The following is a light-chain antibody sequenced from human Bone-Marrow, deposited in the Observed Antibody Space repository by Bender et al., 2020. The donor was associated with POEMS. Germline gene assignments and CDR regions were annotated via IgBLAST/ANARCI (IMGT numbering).Light chain of an antibody. J-gene: IGLJ1*01. CDR2: EGT. CDR3: CSVAASGAYV. Sequence: QSALTQPASVSGSPGQSITISCTGTTSDVGGSKYVFWYQQHPGKAPKLMIYEGTERPSGVSSRFSGSKSDNTASLTISGLQAEDEADYYCCSVAASGAYVFGTGTKVTVL. V-gene: IGLV2-23*01. CDR1: TSDVGGSKY.